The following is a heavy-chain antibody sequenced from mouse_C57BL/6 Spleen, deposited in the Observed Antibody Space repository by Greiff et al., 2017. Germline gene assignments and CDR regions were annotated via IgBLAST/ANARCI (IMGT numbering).Heavy chain of an antibody. Sequence: VQLQQSGPELVKPGASVKISCKASGYAFSSSWMNWVKQRPGKGLEWIGRIYPGDGDTNYNGKFKGKATLTADKSSSTAYMQLSSLTSEDSAVYFCARGGNYEGYFDVWGTGTTVTVSS. CDR3: ARGGNYEGYFDV. D-gene: IGHD2-1*01. CDR2: IYPGDGDT. V-gene: IGHV1-82*01. CDR1: GYAFSSSW. J-gene: IGHJ1*03.